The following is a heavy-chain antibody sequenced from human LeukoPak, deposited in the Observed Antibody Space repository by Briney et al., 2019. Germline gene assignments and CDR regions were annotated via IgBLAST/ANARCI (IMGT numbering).Heavy chain of an antibody. CDR3: ARDLVVVAARGMDV. V-gene: IGHV4-61*01. Sequence: ETLSLTCTVSGGSVSSGSYYWSWLRQPPGKGLEGIGYIYYSGSTNYNPSLKSRVTISVDTSKNQFSLKLSSVTAADTAVYYCARDLVVVAARGMDVWGQGTTVTVSS. D-gene: IGHD2-15*01. J-gene: IGHJ6*02. CDR2: IYYSGST. CDR1: GGSVSSGSYY.